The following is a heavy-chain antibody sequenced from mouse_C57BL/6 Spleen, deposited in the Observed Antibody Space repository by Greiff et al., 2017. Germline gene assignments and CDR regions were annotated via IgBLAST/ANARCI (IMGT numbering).Heavy chain of an antibody. CDR3: ARLVGRCYFDY. D-gene: IGHD1-1*02. V-gene: IGHV1-55*01. CDR1: GYTFPSYW. J-gene: IGHJ2*01. CDR2: IYPGSGST. Sequence: VQLQQPGAALVKPGASVKMSCKASGYTFPSYWITWVMQRTGQGLEWIGDIYPGSGSTNYNEKFKSKAPLTVDTSSSTAYRQLSSLTSVDSAVYYCARLVGRCYFDYWGQGTTLTVSS.